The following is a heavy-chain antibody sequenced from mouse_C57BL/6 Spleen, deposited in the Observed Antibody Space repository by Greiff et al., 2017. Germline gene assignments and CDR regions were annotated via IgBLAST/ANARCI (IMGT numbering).Heavy chain of an antibody. CDR3: ARVGDAYYYGSSYPHVDD. V-gene: IGHV1-84*01. CDR2: IYPGSGNT. Sequence: QVKLQQPGPELVKPGASVKISCKASGYTFTDYYINWVKQRPGQGLEWIGWIYPGSGNTKYNEKFKGKATLAVDTSASTAYMQLISLTSGDSAVYFCARVGDAYYYGSSYPHVDDWGQGTTLTVSS. D-gene: IGHD1-1*01. CDR1: GYTFTDYY. J-gene: IGHJ2*01.